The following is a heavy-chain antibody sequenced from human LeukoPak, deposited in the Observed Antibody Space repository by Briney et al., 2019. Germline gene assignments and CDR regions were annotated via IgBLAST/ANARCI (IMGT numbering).Heavy chain of an antibody. Sequence: GGTVRLSCAASGFTFSTYWMHWDPQAPGKGLVWVSRINGDGSSSTYADSVKGRFTISRDNAKNTLYLQMNSLRTEDTAVYYCTRNPGMDVWGPGTTVTVSS. V-gene: IGHV3-74*01. CDR1: GFTFSTYW. J-gene: IGHJ6*02. CDR2: INGDGSSS. CDR3: TRNPGMDV.